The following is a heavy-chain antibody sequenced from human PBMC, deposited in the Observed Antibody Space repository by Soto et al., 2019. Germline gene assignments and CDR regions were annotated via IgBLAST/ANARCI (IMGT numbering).Heavy chain of an antibody. Sequence: SVKVSCKASGGTFSSYAISWVRQAPGQGLEWMGGIIPIFGTANYAQKFQGRVTITADESTSTAYMELSSLRSEDTAVYYCARDRLEYYGSGSTSLYYYYGVDVWGQGTTVTVSS. CDR1: GGTFSSYA. J-gene: IGHJ6*02. CDR3: ARDRLEYYGSGSTSLYYYYGVDV. V-gene: IGHV1-69*13. CDR2: IIPIFGTA. D-gene: IGHD3-10*01.